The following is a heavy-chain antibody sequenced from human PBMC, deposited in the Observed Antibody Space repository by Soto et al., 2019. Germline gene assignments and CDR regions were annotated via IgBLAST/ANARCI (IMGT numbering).Heavy chain of an antibody. CDR3: AKELAYGDFWRGLEY. Sequence: QVQLVESGGGVVQPGRSLRLSCAASGFSFRSYAMHWVRQAPGKGLEWVAIISHDGNIKRYADFVEGRFIVFRDNSNNTLLLQMESLKTDDTAVYYCAKELAYGDFWRGLEYWGQGTLVTVAS. V-gene: IGHV3-30*18. D-gene: IGHD3-3*01. CDR2: ISHDGNIK. J-gene: IGHJ4*02. CDR1: GFSFRSYA.